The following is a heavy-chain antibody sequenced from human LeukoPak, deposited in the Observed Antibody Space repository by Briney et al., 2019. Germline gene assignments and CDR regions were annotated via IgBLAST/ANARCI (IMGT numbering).Heavy chain of an antibody. CDR1: GGSISSYY. V-gene: IGHV4-59*01. D-gene: IGHD3-22*01. J-gene: IGHJ4*02. CDR2: IYYSGST. CDR3: ARGLYDSSGYYYFDY. Sequence: SETLSLTCTVSGGSISSYYWSWIRQPPGKGLEWIGYIYYSGSTNYSPSLKSRVTISVDTSKNQFSLKLSSVTAADTAVYYCARGLYDSSGYYYFDYWGQGTLVTVSS.